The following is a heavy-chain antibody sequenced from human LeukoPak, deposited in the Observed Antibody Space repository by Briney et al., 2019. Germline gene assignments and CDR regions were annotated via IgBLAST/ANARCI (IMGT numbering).Heavy chain of an antibody. Sequence: GGSLRLSCAASGFTFSSYAMSWVRQAPGKGLEWVSAISGSGGSTYYADSVKGRFTISRDNSKNTLYLQMNSLRAADTAVYYCAKDWRRVETTRTKYYYYYYGMDVWGQGTTVTVSS. V-gene: IGHV3-23*01. CDR3: AKDWRRVETTRTKYYYYYYGMDV. J-gene: IGHJ6*02. CDR2: ISGSGGST. CDR1: GFTFSSYA. D-gene: IGHD1-14*01.